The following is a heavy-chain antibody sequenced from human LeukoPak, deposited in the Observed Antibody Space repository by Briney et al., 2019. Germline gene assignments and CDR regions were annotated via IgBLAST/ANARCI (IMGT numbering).Heavy chain of an antibody. CDR3: ARIGAGSSRDY. D-gene: IGHD6-13*01. CDR2: IVGSSST. V-gene: IGHV3-69-1*01. Sequence: GGSLRLLCAASGFTFSHFAMTWVRQAPGKGLEWVSSIVGSSSTYYADSLKGRFTISRDNAKNSLYLQMNSLRAEDTAVYDCARIGAGSSRDYWGQGTLVTVSS. J-gene: IGHJ4*02. CDR1: GFTFSHFA.